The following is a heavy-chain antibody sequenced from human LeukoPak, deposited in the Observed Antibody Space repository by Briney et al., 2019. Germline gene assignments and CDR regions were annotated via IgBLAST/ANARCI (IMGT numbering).Heavy chain of an antibody. D-gene: IGHD2-21*02. V-gene: IGHV3-53*01. Sequence: GGSLRLSCAASGFTVSSNYMSWVRQAPGKGLEWVSVIYSGGSTYYADSVKGRFTISRDNAKNSLYLQMNSLRAEDTAVYYCARDRGANIVVVTAIRSDAFDIWGQGTMVTVSS. CDR2: IYSGGST. CDR1: GFTVSSNY. J-gene: IGHJ3*02. CDR3: ARDRGANIVVVTAIRSDAFDI.